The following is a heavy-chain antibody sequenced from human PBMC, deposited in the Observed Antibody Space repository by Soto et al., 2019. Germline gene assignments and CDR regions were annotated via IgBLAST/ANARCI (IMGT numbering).Heavy chain of an antibody. CDR3: APLSVSLSGPYGIHV. J-gene: IGHJ6*02. V-gene: IGHV4-39*01. CDR1: GYSVTSSDYY. D-gene: IGHD2-15*01. Sequence: SETLSLAGSVSGYSVTSSDYYWAWIRQPPGKGLEWIGSMFYSGLTYYNPSLKSRVTLSVDTSKNQFSVRLNSVTAADTAVYYCAPLSVSLSGPYGIHVWGQGTTVTVSS. CDR2: MFYSGLT.